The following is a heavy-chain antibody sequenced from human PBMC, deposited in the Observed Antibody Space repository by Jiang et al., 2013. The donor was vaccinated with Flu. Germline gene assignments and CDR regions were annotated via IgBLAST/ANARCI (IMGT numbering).Heavy chain of an antibody. CDR3: ARTVHLPYYYGMDV. D-gene: IGHD1-1*01. J-gene: IGHJ6*01. V-gene: IGHV1-69*01. CDR1: SYA. CDR2: IIPIFGTA. Sequence: SYAISWVRQAPGQGLEWMGGIIPIFGTANYAQKFQGRVTITADESTSTAYMELSSLRSEDTAVYYCARTVHLPYYYGMDVWGPRDHGHRLL.